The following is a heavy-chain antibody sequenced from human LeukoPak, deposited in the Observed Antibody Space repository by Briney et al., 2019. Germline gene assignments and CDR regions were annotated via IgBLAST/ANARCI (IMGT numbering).Heavy chain of an antibody. J-gene: IGHJ4*02. CDR1: GFTFSSYA. CDR2: IRSKAYGETA. CDR3: TRDRGAYNLYDY. D-gene: IGHD1-1*01. V-gene: IGHV3-49*04. Sequence: SLRLSCAASGFTFSSYAMHWVRQAPGKGLEWVGFIRSKAYGETADYAASVKGRFTISRDDSKAIAYLQMNSLKTEDTAVYHCTRDRGAYNLYDYWGQGTLVTVSS.